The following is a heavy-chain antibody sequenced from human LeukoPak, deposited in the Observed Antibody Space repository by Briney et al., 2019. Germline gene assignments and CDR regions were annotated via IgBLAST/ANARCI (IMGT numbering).Heavy chain of an antibody. V-gene: IGHV1-2*02. J-gene: IGHJ3*02. Sequence: GASVKVSCKASGYTFTGYYMHWVRQAPGQGLEWMGWINPNSGGTNYAQKFQGRVTMTRDTSISTAYMELSRLRSDDTAVYYCAREWTERRYAFDIWGQGTVVTVSS. D-gene: IGHD1-1*01. CDR3: AREWTERRYAFDI. CDR1: GYTFTGYY. CDR2: INPNSGGT.